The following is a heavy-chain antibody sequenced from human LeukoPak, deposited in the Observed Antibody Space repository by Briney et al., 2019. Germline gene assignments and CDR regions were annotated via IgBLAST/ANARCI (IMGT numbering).Heavy chain of an antibody. D-gene: IGHD6-19*01. CDR2: IYTSGST. V-gene: IGHV4-61*02. CDR3: ARYSSGWYSPFDY. CDR1: GGSISSGSYY. J-gene: IGHJ4*02. Sequence: SETLSLTCTVSGGSISSGSYYWSWIRQPAGRGLEWIGRIYTSGSTNYNPSLKSRVTISVDTSKNQFSLKLSSVIAADTAVYYCARYSSGWYSPFDYWGQGTLVTVSS.